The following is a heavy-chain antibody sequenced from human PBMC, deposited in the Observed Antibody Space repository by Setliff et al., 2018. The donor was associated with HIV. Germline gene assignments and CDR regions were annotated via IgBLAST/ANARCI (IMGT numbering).Heavy chain of an antibody. CDR3: ARGSCSGCYLSDY. V-gene: IGHV1-3*01. CDR2: INAGDDNT. D-gene: IGHD6-19*01. Sequence: ASVKVSCKAFGYTFSTNAIHWVRQAPGQRLEWMGYINAGDDNTRYSEKFQGRVTITRDTSANTAYMELSILRSEDTAVYYCARGSCSGCYLSDYWGLGTLVTVSS. CDR1: GYTFSTNA. J-gene: IGHJ4*02.